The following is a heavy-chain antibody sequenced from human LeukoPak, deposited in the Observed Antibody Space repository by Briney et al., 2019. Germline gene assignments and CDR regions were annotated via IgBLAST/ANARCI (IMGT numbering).Heavy chain of an antibody. CDR2: INPNSGGT. V-gene: IGHV1-2*02. Sequence: ASVKVSCKASGYTXTGYYMHGVRQAPGQGLEWMGWINPNSGGTNYAQKFQGRVTMTRDTSISTAYMELSRLRSDDTAVYYCARLYSSGWYGSGRFDYWGQGTLVTVSS. D-gene: IGHD6-19*01. CDR1: GYTXTGYY. CDR3: ARLYSSGWYGSGRFDY. J-gene: IGHJ4*02.